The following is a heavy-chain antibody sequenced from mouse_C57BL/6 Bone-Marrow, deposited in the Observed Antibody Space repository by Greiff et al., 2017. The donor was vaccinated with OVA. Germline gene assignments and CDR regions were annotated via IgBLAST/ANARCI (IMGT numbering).Heavy chain of an antibody. V-gene: IGHV1-52*01. CDR3: ARSPWFAY. J-gene: IGHJ3*01. Sequence: QVQLQQPGAELVRPGSSVKLSCKASGYTFTSYWMHWVKQRPIQGLEWIGNIDPSASATHYNQKFKDKATLTVDKSSSTAYMQLSSLTSEDSAVYYCARSPWFAYWGQGTLVTVSA. CDR1: GYTFTSYW. CDR2: IDPSASAT.